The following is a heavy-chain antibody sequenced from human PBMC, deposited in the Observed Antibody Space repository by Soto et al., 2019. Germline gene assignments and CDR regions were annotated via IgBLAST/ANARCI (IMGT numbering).Heavy chain of an antibody. Sequence: TGGSLRLSCAASGFTFSSYAMNWVRQAPGKGLDWVSAISGDGDSTHYADSVKGWFTISRDNSKNTLYLQMNSLRAEDTAVYYCAKERGVYSGYDYIDYWGQGTLVTVSS. CDR3: AKERGVYSGYDYIDY. CDR2: ISGDGDST. J-gene: IGHJ4*02. CDR1: GFTFSSYA. D-gene: IGHD5-12*01. V-gene: IGHV3-23*01.